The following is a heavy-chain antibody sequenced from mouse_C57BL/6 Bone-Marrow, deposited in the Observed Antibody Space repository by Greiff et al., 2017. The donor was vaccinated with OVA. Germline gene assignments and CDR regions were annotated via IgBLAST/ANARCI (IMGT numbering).Heavy chain of an antibody. Sequence: VQLVESGAELVRPGASVTLSCKASGYTFTDYEMHWVKQTPVHGLEWIGAIDPETGGTAYNQKFKGKAILTADKSSSTAYMELRSLTSEDSAVYYCTRSITPNWYGDVWGTGTTVTVSS. D-gene: IGHD2-4*01. J-gene: IGHJ1*03. CDR3: TRSITPNWYGDV. CDR2: IDPETGGT. V-gene: IGHV1-15*01. CDR1: GYTFTDYE.